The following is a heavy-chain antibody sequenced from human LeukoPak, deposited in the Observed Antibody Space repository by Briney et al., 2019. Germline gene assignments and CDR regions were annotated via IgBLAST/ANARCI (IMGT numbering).Heavy chain of an antibody. Sequence: ASVKVSCKASGYTFTSYGISWVRQAPGQGLEWMGWISAYNGNTNYAQKLQGRVTMTTDTSTSTAYMELRSLRSDDTAVYYCASASMVRGVIISYYWGQGTLVTVSS. CDR2: ISAYNGNT. CDR3: ASASMVRGVIISYY. CDR1: GYTFTSYG. V-gene: IGHV1-18*01. D-gene: IGHD3-10*01. J-gene: IGHJ4*02.